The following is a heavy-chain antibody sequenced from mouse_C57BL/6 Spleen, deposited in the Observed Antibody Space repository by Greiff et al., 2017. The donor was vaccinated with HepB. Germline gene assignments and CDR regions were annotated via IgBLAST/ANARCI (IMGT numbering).Heavy chain of an antibody. CDR2: IYPGNSDT. D-gene: IGHD1-1*01. J-gene: IGHJ1*03. CDR3: TRNYGSPYWYFDV. CDR1: GYTFTSYW. Sequence: EVQLQQSGTVLARPGASVKISCKTSGYTFTSYWMHWVKQRPGQGLEWIGAIYPGNSDTSYNQKFKGKAKLTAVTSASTAYMELSSLTNEDSAVYYCTRNYGSPYWYFDVWGTGTTVTVSS. V-gene: IGHV1-5*01.